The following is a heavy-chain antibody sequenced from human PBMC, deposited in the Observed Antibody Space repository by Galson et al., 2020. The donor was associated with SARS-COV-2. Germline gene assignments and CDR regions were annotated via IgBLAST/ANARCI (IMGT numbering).Heavy chain of an antibody. V-gene: IGHV3-21*01. CDR3: ARDSSFDSSGYFGAFDY. J-gene: IGHJ4*02. CDR1: GFTFSDYS. CDR2: LSGDSGYI. Sequence: GGSLRLSCAASGFTFSDYSMTWVRQAPGKGLEWISTLSGDSGYIYYADSVKGRFTISRENARNSLNLQLNSLRADDTAVYFCARDSSFDSSGYFGAFDYWGQGTPVTVSS. D-gene: IGHD3-22*01.